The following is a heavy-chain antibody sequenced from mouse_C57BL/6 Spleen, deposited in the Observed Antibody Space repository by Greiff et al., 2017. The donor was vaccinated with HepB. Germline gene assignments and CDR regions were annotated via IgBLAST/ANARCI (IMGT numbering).Heavy chain of an antibody. Sequence: EVKLQESGGGLVKPGGSLKLSCAASGFTFSDYGMHWVRQAPEKGLEWVAYISSGSSTIYYADTVKGRFTISRDNAKNTLFLQMTSLRSEDTAMYYCAVTVVATADYWGQGTTLTVSS. CDR3: AVTVVATADY. V-gene: IGHV5-17*01. CDR2: ISSGSSTI. CDR1: GFTFSDYG. J-gene: IGHJ2*01. D-gene: IGHD1-1*01.